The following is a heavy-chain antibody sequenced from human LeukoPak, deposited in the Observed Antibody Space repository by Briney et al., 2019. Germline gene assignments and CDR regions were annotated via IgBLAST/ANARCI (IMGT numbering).Heavy chain of an antibody. V-gene: IGHV3-30-3*01. CDR2: ISYDGSNK. D-gene: IGHD3-3*01. CDR1: GFTFSSYA. J-gene: IGHJ5*02. Sequence: GSSLRLSSAASGFTFSSYAMHWVLQAPGKGLEWVAVISYDGSNKYYADPVKGRFTISRDNSKNTLYLQMNSLRAEDTAVYYCARGLLVEWLLSWGQGTLVTVSS. CDR3: ARGLLVEWLLS.